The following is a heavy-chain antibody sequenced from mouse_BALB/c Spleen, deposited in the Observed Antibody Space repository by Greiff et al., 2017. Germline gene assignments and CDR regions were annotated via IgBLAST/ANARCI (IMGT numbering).Heavy chain of an antibody. D-gene: IGHD2-4*01. CDR1: GYTFTSYW. Sequence: VQLQQPGAELVKPGASVKLSCKASGYTFTSYWMHWVKQRPGQGLEWIGEIDPSDSYTNYNQKFKGKATLTVDKSSSTAYMQLSSLTSEDSAVYYCASMITTGFAYWGQGTLVTVSA. J-gene: IGHJ3*01. CDR2: IDPSDSYT. V-gene: IGHV1-69*02. CDR3: ASMITTGFAY.